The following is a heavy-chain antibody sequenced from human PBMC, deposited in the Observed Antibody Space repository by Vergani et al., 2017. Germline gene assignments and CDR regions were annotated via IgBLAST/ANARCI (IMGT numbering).Heavy chain of an antibody. CDR2: ISGSGGST. D-gene: IGHD3-3*01. CDR1: GFTFSSYA. CDR3: AHLRSLEWLFPHSAIDI. Sequence: EVQLLESGGGLVQPGGSLRLSCAASGFTFSSYAMSWVRQAPGKGLEWVSAISGSGGSTYYADSVKGRFTISRDNSKNTLYLQMNSLRAEDTAVYYCAHLRSLEWLFPHSAIDIWGQGTMVTVSS. J-gene: IGHJ3*02. V-gene: IGHV3-23*01.